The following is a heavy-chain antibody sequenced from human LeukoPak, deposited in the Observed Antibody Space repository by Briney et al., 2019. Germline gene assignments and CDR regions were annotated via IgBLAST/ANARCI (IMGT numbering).Heavy chain of an antibody. CDR3: AILVEVVAFDI. J-gene: IGHJ3*02. CDR2: ISYDGSNK. Sequence: GGSLRLSCAASGFTFSSYAMHWVRQAPGKGLEWVAVISYDGSNKYYADSVKGRFTISRDNSKNTLYLQMNSLRAEDTAVYYCAILVEVVAFDIWGQGTMVTVSS. V-gene: IGHV3-30-3*01. CDR1: GFTFSSYA. D-gene: IGHD2-15*01.